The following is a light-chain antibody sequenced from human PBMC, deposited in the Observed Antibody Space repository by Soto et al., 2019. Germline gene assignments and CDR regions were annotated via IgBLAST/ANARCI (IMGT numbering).Light chain of an antibody. CDR3: QQYHTWPIT. CDR2: GAS. CDR1: QGVSRK. V-gene: IGKV3-15*01. J-gene: IGKJ4*01. Sequence: DIVMTQSPATLSVAPGERVTFSCRASQGVSRKLAWYQHKPGQAPRLLISGASTGATGIPARFSGSGSGTEFTLPISSPQSEDCAIYYCQQYHTWPITFGGGTKVEIK.